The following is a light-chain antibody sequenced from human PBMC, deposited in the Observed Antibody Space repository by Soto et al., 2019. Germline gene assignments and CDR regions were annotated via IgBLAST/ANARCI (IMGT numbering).Light chain of an antibody. J-gene: IGKJ2*01. Sequence: EIVMTQSPHTLSASPGERAIFSCRASQSVGSNIAWYQQKPGQSPRLLVSDASTRATAIPARFSGSGSGTEFTLTINTLQPEDFAVYYCQQYYQWPSYTFGQGTK. CDR3: QQYYQWPSYT. CDR1: QSVGSN. CDR2: DAS. V-gene: IGKV3-15*01.